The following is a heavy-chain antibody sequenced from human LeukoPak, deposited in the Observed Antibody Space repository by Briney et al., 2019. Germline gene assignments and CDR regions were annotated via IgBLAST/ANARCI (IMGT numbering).Heavy chain of an antibody. CDR3: AKESVGVTKSFEY. V-gene: IGHV4-38-2*02. D-gene: IGHD1-26*01. Sequence: PSETLSLTCAVSSYSISSGYYWGWIRQPPGKGLEGIGSIYHSGITYYNPSLKSRVTISVDTSKNQFSLKLSSVTAADTAVYYCAKESVGVTKSFEYWGQGTLVTVSS. J-gene: IGHJ4*02. CDR2: IYHSGIT. CDR1: SYSISSGYY.